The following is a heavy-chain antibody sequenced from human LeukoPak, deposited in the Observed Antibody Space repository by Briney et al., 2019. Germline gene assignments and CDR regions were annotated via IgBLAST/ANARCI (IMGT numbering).Heavy chain of an antibody. CDR3: AKEQGYSGMDGMDV. CDR2: ISGSGGST. D-gene: IGHD2-15*01. J-gene: IGHJ6*02. V-gene: IGHV3-23*01. CDR1: GFTFSSYA. Sequence: GGSLRLSCAASGFTFSSYAMSWVRQAPWKGLEWVSAISGSGGSTYYADSVKGRFTISRDNSKNTLYLQMNSLRAEDTAVYYRAKEQGYSGMDGMDVWGQGTTVTVSS.